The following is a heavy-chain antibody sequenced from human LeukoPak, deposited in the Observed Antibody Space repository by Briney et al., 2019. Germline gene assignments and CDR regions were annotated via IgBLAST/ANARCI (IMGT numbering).Heavy chain of an antibody. J-gene: IGHJ6*03. Sequence: GGSLRLSCAASGFIVSSNYMSRVRQAPGKGLEWVSVIYSGGSTYYADSVKGRFTISRDNSKNTLYLQMNSLRAEDTAVYYCARTEYYYYYMDVWGKGTTVTISS. V-gene: IGHV3-53*01. CDR3: ARTEYYYYYMDV. CDR1: GFIVSSNY. CDR2: IYSGGST.